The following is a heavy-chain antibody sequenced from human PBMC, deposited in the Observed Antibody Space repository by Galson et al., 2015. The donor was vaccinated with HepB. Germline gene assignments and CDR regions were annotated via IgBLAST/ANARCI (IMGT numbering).Heavy chain of an antibody. CDR1: GYTFTSYA. CDR3: ARGASIAAAGIRLGY. CDR2: INTNTGNP. Sequence: SVKVSCKASGYTFTSYAMNWVRQAPGQGLEWMGWINTNTGNPTYAQGFTGRFVFSLDTSVSTAYLQISSLEAEDTAVYYCARGASIAAAGIRLGYWGQGTLVTVSS. V-gene: IGHV7-4-1*02. D-gene: IGHD6-13*01. J-gene: IGHJ4*02.